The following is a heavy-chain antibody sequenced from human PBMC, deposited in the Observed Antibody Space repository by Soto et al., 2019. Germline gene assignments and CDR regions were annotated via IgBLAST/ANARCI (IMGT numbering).Heavy chain of an antibody. CDR2: IYSTGNT. V-gene: IGHV4-39*01. D-gene: IGHD6-13*01. CDR1: GDSSRSSSY. J-gene: IGHJ6*02. CDR3: RRSSRYSTDV. Sequence: LETLSHTCTVSGDSSRSSSYWGWIRQPPGKGLEWIGSIYSTGNTYYNPSLNSQVTISVDTSKNQFSLNVISVTAADTAVYYCRRSSRYSTDVWGQGTTVTVSS.